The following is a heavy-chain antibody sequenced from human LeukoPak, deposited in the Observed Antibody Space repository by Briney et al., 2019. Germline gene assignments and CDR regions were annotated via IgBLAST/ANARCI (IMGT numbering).Heavy chain of an antibody. CDR3: ARFSYYFDY. D-gene: IGHD6-6*01. Sequence: GGSLRLSCAASGFTFSSYAMHWVRQAPGKGLEWVAVISYDGSNEYYADSVKGRFTISRDNSKNTLYLQMNSLRAEDTAVYYCARFSYYFDYWGQGTLVTVSS. V-gene: IGHV3-30*01. J-gene: IGHJ4*02. CDR2: ISYDGSNE. CDR1: GFTFSSYA.